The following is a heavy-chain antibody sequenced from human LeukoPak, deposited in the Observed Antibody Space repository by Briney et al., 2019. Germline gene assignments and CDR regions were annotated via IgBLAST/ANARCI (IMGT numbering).Heavy chain of an antibody. D-gene: IGHD4-23*01. J-gene: IGHJ6*03. CDR3: ARDGDTVLTRGYYYYMDV. CDR1: GFTFSDYY. Sequence: GGSLRLSCAASGFTFSDYYMSWIRQAPGKGLEWVSYISTSGSTIYYADSVKGRFTISRDNAKNSLYLQMNSLRAEDTALYYCARDGDTVLTRGYYYYMDVWGKGTTVTVSS. V-gene: IGHV3-11*04. CDR2: ISTSGSTI.